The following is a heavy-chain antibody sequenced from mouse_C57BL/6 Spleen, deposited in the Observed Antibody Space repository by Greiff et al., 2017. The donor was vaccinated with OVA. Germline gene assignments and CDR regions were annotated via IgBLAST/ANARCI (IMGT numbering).Heavy chain of an antibody. J-gene: IGHJ1*03. Sequence: QVQLKESGAELARPGASVKLSCKASGYTFTSYGISWVKQRTGQGLEWIGEIYPSSGNTYYNAKLKGKATLTADKSSSTAYMELRSLTSEDSAVYFCARGAFYYGSSDWYFDVWGTGTTVTVSS. D-gene: IGHD1-1*01. V-gene: IGHV1-81*01. CDR3: ARGAFYYGSSDWYFDV. CDR1: GYTFTSYG. CDR2: IYPSSGNT.